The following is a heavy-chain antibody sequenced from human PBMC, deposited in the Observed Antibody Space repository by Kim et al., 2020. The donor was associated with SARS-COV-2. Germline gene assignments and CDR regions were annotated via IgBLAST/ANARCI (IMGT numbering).Heavy chain of an antibody. V-gene: IGHV3-33*05. D-gene: IGHD3-10*01. Sequence: GGSLRLSCAASGFTFSSYGMHWVRQAPGKGLEWVAVISYDGSNKYYTDSVKGRFTISRDNSKNTLYLQMNSLRAEDTAVYYCARDHRLVRGESGGMDVWGHGPRSPSP. J-gene: IGHJ6*02. CDR3: ARDHRLVRGESGGMDV. CDR1: GFTFSSYG. CDR2: ISYDGSNK.